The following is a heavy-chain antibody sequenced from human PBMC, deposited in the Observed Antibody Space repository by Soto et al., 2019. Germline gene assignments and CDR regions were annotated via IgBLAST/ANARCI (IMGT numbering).Heavy chain of an antibody. J-gene: IGHJ4*02. V-gene: IGHV1-69*13. CDR2: IIPIFGTA. Sequence: SVKVSCKASGGTFSSYAISWVRQAPGQGLEWMGGIIPIFGTANYAQKFQGRVTITADESTSTAYMELSSLRSEDTAVSYCARDRQEYSSGWTLFDYWGQGTLVTVSS. CDR3: ARDRQEYSSGWTLFDY. D-gene: IGHD6-19*01. CDR1: GGTFSSYA.